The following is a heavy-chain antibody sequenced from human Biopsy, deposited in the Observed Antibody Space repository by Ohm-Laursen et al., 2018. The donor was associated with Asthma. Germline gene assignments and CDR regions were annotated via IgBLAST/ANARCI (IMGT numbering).Heavy chain of an antibody. CDR3: ARGYSGTDRIVYYYSGMEV. J-gene: IGHJ6*02. CDR2: LIPVLGTA. D-gene: IGHD5-12*01. V-gene: IGHV1-69*13. CDR1: GDSLGSFINYA. Sequence: SVKVSCKASGDSLGSFINYAISWVRQGPRQGLEWMGGLIPVLGTADYAPMFGGRVTITADESTSTAYLELTSLRFEDTAVYYCARGYSGTDRIVYYYSGMEVWGQGTTVTVSS.